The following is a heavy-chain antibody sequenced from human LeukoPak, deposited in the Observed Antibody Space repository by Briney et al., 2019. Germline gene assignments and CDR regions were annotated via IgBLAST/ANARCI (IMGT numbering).Heavy chain of an antibody. V-gene: IGHV4-34*01. J-gene: IGHJ4*02. D-gene: IGHD3-16*02. CDR2: INHSGST. CDR3: ARGGGVIATYYFDY. CDR1: GGSFSGYY. Sequence: SETLSLTCAVYGGSFSGYYWSWIRQPPGKGLEWIGEINHSGSTNYNPSLKRRVTISVDTSKNQFSLKLSSVTAADTAVYYCARGGGVIATYYFDYWGQGTLVTVSS.